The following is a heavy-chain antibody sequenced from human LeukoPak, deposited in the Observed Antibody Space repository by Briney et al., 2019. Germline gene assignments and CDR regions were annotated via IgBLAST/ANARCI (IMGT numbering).Heavy chain of an antibody. Sequence: SETLSLTCAVYGGSFSGYYWSWIRQPPGKGLEWIGEINHSGSTNYNPSLKSRVTISVDTSKNQFSLKLSSVTAADTAVYYCARDRGTTMVRGVIISPGDYYYYMDVWGKGTTVTISS. D-gene: IGHD3-10*01. CDR1: GGSFSGYY. CDR3: ARDRGTTMVRGVIISPGDYYYYMDV. J-gene: IGHJ6*03. CDR2: INHSGST. V-gene: IGHV4-34*01.